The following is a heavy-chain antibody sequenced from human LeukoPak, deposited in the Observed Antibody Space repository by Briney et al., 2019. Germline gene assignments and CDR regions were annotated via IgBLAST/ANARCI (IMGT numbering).Heavy chain of an antibody. Sequence: GGSLRLSCAASGFTFSSYAMSWVRQAPGKRLEWVSAISGSGGSTYYADSVKGRFTISRDNSKNTLYLQMNSLRAEDTAVYYCAKVDYYDSSGPIDYWGQGTLVTVSS. CDR1: GFTFSSYA. J-gene: IGHJ4*02. D-gene: IGHD3-22*01. V-gene: IGHV3-23*01. CDR3: AKVDYYDSSGPIDY. CDR2: ISGSGGST.